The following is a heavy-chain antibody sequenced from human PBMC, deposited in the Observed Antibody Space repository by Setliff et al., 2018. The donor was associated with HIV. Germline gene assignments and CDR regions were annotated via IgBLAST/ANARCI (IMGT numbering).Heavy chain of an antibody. V-gene: IGHV4-59*11. Sequence: PSETLSLTCTVSSGYMSGHFWTWIRQTPGERLEWIGNIYLGETTNYNPSLKSRATISLDTSKNQFSLKLTSLTAADTAVYYCARGGTSSNWFDSWGQGTLVTVSS. J-gene: IGHJ5*01. D-gene: IGHD2-2*01. CDR2: IYLGETT. CDR1: SGYMSGHF. CDR3: ARGGTSSNWFDS.